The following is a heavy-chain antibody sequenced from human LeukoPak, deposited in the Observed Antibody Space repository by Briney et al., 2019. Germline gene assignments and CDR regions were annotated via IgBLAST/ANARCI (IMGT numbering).Heavy chain of an antibody. CDR3: ASMTTVPPTP. CDR1: GFTFSSYG. Sequence: QTGGSLRLSCAASGFTFSSYGMSWVRQAPGKGLEWVSGISGSGGSTYYADSVKGRFTISRDNAKNSLYLQMNSLRAEDTAVYYCASMTTVPPTPWGQGTLVTVSS. V-gene: IGHV3-23*01. J-gene: IGHJ5*02. D-gene: IGHD4-17*01. CDR2: ISGSGGST.